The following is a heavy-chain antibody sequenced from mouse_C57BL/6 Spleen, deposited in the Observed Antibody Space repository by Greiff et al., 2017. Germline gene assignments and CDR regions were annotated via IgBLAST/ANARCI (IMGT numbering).Heavy chain of an antibody. J-gene: IGHJ2*01. CDR1: GFTFSSYG. Sequence: DVQLVESGGDLVKPGGSLKLSCAASGFTFSSYGMSWVRQTPDKRLEWVATISSGGSYTYYPDSVKGRFTISRDNAKNTLYLQMSSLKSEDTAMYYCARRGYYGSSEFYYFDYWGQGTTLTVSS. CDR3: ARRGYYGSSEFYYFDY. CDR2: ISSGGSYT. D-gene: IGHD1-1*01. V-gene: IGHV5-6*01.